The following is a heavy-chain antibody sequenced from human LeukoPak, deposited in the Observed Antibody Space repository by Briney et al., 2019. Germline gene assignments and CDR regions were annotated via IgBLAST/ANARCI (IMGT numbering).Heavy chain of an antibody. J-gene: IGHJ4*02. CDR3: ARQRIAARTADY. D-gene: IGHD6-6*01. V-gene: IGHV4-31*03. Sequence: SETLSLTCTVSGGSISDAAYYWSWIRQHPGEGLEWIGYIYFSGSTSYNPSLKSRVTISLDTSKNQFSLKLSSVTAADTAVYYCARQRIAARTADYWGQGTLVTVSS. CDR2: IYFSGST. CDR1: GGSISDAAYY.